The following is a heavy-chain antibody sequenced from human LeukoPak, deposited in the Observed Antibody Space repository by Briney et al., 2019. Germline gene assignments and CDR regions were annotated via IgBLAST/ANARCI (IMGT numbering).Heavy chain of an antibody. CDR2: LFYSGST. D-gene: IGHD4-11*01. Sequence: PSETLSLTCAISGGSIPSYYWSWIRQTPGKGLEWIGYLFYSGSTNYNPSLKGRITMSIDTSKNGFSLKLRSVTAADTAVYYCARGAYSNYLSVDYWGQGILVTVSS. J-gene: IGHJ4*02. V-gene: IGHV4-59*01. CDR3: ARGAYSNYLSVDY. CDR1: GGSIPSYY.